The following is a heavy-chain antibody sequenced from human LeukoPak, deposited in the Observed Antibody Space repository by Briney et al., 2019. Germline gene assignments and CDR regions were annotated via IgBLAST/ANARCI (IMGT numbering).Heavy chain of an antibody. CDR1: GYTLTDYY. CDR2: VDPEDGET. Sequence: ATVKISCKVSGYTLTDYYMHWVQQAPGKGLEWMGLVDPEDGETIYAEKFQGRVTISADTSTDTAYMELSSLRSEDTAVYYCAREVGSGSPKYYFDYWGQGTLVTVSS. D-gene: IGHD1-26*01. J-gene: IGHJ4*02. V-gene: IGHV1-69-2*01. CDR3: AREVGSGSPKYYFDY.